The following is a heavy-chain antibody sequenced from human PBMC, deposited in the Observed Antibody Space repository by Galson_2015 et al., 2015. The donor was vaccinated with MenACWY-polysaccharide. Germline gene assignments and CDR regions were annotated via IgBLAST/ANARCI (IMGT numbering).Heavy chain of an antibody. CDR3: ARGAQMFFDY. J-gene: IGHJ4*02. CDR2: MYSGGFT. V-gene: IGHV3-53*01. CDR1: GFNVGGLY. D-gene: IGHD3-10*02. Sequence: SLRLSCAASGFNVGGLYMSWVRQAPGKRPEWVSIMYSGGFTEYEDSVKGRFTLSRDISKNTGYLQMNSLKVEDPAVYYFARGAQMFFDYWGQGRLVTVSA.